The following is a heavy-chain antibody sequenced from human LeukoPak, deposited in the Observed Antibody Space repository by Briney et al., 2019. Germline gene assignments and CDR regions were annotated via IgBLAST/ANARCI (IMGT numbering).Heavy chain of an antibody. Sequence: ASVKVSCKASGYTFTSSDFNWVRQATGQGLEWMGWMNPNSGNTGYAQKFQGRVTMTTDTSTSTAYMELRSLRSDDTAVYYCARRGFDDSTASAYWGQGTLVTVSS. V-gene: IGHV1-8*01. CDR3: ARRGFDDSTASAY. J-gene: IGHJ4*02. CDR2: MNPNSGNT. D-gene: IGHD2-2*01. CDR1: GYTFTSSD.